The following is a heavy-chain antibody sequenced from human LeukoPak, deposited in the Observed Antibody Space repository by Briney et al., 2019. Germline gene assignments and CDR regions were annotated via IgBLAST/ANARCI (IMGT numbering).Heavy chain of an antibody. Sequence: PSETLSLTCTVSGGSISSYYWSWIRQPPGKGLEWIGYIYYSGSTNYNPSLKSRVTISVDTSKNQFSLKLSSVTAADTAVYYCARAVVPAAMPDYWGQGTLVTVSS. J-gene: IGHJ4*02. CDR3: ARAVVPAAMPDY. CDR2: IYYSGST. CDR1: GGSISSYY. V-gene: IGHV4-59*01. D-gene: IGHD2-2*01.